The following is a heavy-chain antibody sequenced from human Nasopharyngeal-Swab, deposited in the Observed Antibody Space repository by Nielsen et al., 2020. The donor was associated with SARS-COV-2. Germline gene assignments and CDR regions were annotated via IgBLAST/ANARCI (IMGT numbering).Heavy chain of an antibody. CDR3: AKANALFWFGQFKNDAFDI. D-gene: IGHD3-10*01. Sequence: GESLKISCTASGFSFNNYGMHWVRQAPGKGLEWVAVISYEGSKKFYAESVEGRFTISQDYSKNTLYLQMDSLRTEDTAMYFCAKANALFWFGQFKNDAFDIWGQGTMVAVSS. J-gene: IGHJ3*02. V-gene: IGHV3-30*18. CDR1: GFSFNNYG. CDR2: ISYEGSKK.